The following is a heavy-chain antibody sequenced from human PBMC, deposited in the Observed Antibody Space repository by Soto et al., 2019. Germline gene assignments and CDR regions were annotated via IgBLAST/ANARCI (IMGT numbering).Heavy chain of an antibody. CDR3: GRSRNYLYSGLVV. V-gene: IGHV4-61*08. CDR2: IYYSGST. J-gene: IGHJ6*02. D-gene: IGHD3-10*01. CDR1: GGSVSSGDYF. Sequence: SETLSLTCTVSGGSVSSGDYFWSWLRQSPGKRLEWIAYIYYSGSTNYNPSLKSRATIPVDTSKSQVYLTLPPMPAADAALYYCGRSRNYLYSGLVVWDQGTAVDVSS.